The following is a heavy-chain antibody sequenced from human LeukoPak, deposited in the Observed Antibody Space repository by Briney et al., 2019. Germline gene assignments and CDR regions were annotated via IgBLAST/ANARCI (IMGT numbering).Heavy chain of an antibody. V-gene: IGHV1-46*01. J-gene: IGHJ4*02. Sequence: ASVKVSCKASGYTFTGYYMHWVRQAPGQGLEWMGIINPYSGATTYAQKFQGRVTMTRDTSTSTVYMELSSLRSEDTAVYYCARDFGIVGTIWGYYFDHWGQGTLVTVSS. CDR3: ARDFGIVGTIWGYYFDH. D-gene: IGHD1-26*01. CDR1: GYTFTGYY. CDR2: INPYSGAT.